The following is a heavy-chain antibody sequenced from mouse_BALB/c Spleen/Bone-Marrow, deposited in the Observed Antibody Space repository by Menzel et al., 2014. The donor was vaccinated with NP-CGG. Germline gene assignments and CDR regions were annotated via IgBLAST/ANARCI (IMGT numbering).Heavy chain of an antibody. J-gene: IGHJ3*01. V-gene: IGHV5-4*02. CDR2: ISDGGSYT. Sequence: EVMLVESGGGLVKPGGSLKLSCAASGFTFSDYYLYWVRPTPEKRLEWVATISDGGSYTRYPDSVKGRFTISRDNAKNNLYLQMSSLKSEDTAMYYCTRDLGNSGREFAYWGQGTLVTVSA. CDR1: GFTFSDYY. D-gene: IGHD4-1*01. CDR3: TRDLGNSGREFAY.